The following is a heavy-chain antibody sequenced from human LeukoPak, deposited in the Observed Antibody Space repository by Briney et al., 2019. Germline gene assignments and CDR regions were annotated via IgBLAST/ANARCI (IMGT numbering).Heavy chain of an antibody. J-gene: IGHJ6*03. CDR1: GGTFSSYA. CDR2: IIPIFGTA. D-gene: IGHD1-26*01. Sequence: EASVKVSCKASGGTFSSYAISWVRQAPGQGLEWMGGIIPIFGTANYAQKFQGRVTITTDESTSTAYMELSSLRSEDTAVYYCARDRRVDGKEHYYYYMDVWGKGTTVTVSS. V-gene: IGHV1-69*05. CDR3: ARDRRVDGKEHYYYYMDV.